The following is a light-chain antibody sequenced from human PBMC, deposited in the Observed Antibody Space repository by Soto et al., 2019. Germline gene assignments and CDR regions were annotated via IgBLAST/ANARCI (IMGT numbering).Light chain of an antibody. CDR3: QQYNSYPYT. CDR2: DAS. Sequence: DIQMTQSPSTLSASVGDRVTITCRASQSISSWLAWYQQKPGKAPKLLIYDASSLESGVPSSFSGSGSGTEFTLPISSLQPDDFATYYCQQYNSYPYTFGQGTKLEIK. CDR1: QSISSW. V-gene: IGKV1-5*01. J-gene: IGKJ2*01.